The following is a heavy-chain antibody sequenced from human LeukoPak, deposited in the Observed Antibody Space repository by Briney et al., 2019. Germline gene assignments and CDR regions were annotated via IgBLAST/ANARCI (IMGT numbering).Heavy chain of an antibody. V-gene: IGHV1-8*01. CDR1: GYTFTSYD. CDR2: MNPNSGNT. D-gene: IGHD6-13*01. CDR3: ATAPQRIAAAGTGGYYFDY. Sequence: ASVKVSCKASGYTFTSYDINWVRQATGQGLEWMGWMNPNSGNTGYAQKFQGRVTMTEDTSTDTAYMELSSLRSEDTAVYYCATAPQRIAAAGTGGYYFDYWGQGTLVTVSS. J-gene: IGHJ4*02.